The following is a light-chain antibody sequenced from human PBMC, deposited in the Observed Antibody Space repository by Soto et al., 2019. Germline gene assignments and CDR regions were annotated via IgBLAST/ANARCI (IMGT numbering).Light chain of an antibody. V-gene: IGLV2-23*02. J-gene: IGLJ2*01. Sequence: QSALTQPASVSGSPGQSITISCTGTSTDIGTYSRVSWYLQYPGKAPKLMIYDVTKRPSGVSNRFSGSKSGTTASLIISGLQAEDEADYFCCSYADGQTLAFGGGTKVTVL. CDR2: DVT. CDR1: STDIGTYSR. CDR3: CSYADGQTLA.